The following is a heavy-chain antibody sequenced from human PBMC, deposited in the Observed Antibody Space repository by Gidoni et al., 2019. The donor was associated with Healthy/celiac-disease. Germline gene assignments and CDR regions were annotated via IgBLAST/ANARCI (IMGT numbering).Heavy chain of an antibody. CDR1: GGTFRSYA. CDR2: IIPIFGTA. V-gene: IGHV1-69*06. D-gene: IGHD3-16*02. CDR3: ARRAYYDYVWGSYRFDY. J-gene: IGHJ4*02. Sequence: QVQRVQSGAEVKKPGSSVKVSGKACGGTFRSYAISWVRQAPGQGLEWMGGIIPIFGTANYAQKFQGRVTITADKSTSTAYMELSSLRSEDTAVYYCARRAYYDYVWGSYRFDYWGQGTLVTVSS.